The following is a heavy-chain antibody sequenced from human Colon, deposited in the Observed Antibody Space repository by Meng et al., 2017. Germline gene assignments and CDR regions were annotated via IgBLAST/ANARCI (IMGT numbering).Heavy chain of an antibody. CDR3: ARTAMLDS. D-gene: IGHD2-2*01. Sequence: VQLVPAGAEVRKPGASLKVTCKASGYTFTSSDINWVRQATGRGLEWLGWMNPNNGNTGSAQKFQGRVSMTRDTSIGTAYMELSGLTPEDTAVYYCARTAMLDSWGQGTLVTVSS. V-gene: IGHV1-8*01. CDR2: MNPNNGNT. CDR1: GYTFTSSD. J-gene: IGHJ5*01.